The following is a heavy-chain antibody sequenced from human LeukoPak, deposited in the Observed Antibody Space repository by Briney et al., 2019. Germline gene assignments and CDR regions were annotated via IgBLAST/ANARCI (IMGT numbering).Heavy chain of an antibody. CDR2: ISAYNGNT. J-gene: IGHJ4*02. CDR3: ARGGDIVVVTAIVPFDY. D-gene: IGHD2-21*02. V-gene: IGHV1-18*04. Sequence: ASVKVSCKASGCTFTSYGISWVRRAPGQGLEWMGWISAYNGNTNYAQKLQGRVTMTTGTSTSTAYMELRSLRSDDTAVYYCARGGDIVVVTAIVPFDYWGQGALVTVSS. CDR1: GCTFTSYG.